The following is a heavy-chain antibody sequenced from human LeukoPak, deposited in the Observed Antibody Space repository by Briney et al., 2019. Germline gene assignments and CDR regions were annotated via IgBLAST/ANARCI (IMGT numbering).Heavy chain of an antibody. CDR1: GFTFISYG. V-gene: IGHV3-30*18. CDR3: ANPGDYGSGSYFPPLDY. CDR2: ISYDGSNK. J-gene: IGHJ4*02. Sequence: PGGSLRLSCAASGFTFISYGMHWVRQAPGKGLEWVAVISYDGSNKYYADSVKGRFTISRDNSKNTLYLQMNSLRAEDTAVYYCANPGDYGSGSYFPPLDYWGQGTLVTVSS. D-gene: IGHD3-10*01.